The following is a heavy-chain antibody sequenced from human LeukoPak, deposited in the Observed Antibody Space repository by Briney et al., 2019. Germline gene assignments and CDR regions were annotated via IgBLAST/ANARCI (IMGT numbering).Heavy chain of an antibody. J-gene: IGHJ4*02. CDR3: ASLEGDFDFDY. CDR1: GGSFSGYY. CDR2: INHSGST. Sequence: SETLSLTCAVYGGSFSGYYWSWIRQPPGKGLEWIGEINHSGSTNYIPSLKSRVTISVDTSKNQFSLKLSSVTAADTAVYYCASLEGDFDFDYWGQGTLATVSS. D-gene: IGHD2-21*01. V-gene: IGHV4-34*01.